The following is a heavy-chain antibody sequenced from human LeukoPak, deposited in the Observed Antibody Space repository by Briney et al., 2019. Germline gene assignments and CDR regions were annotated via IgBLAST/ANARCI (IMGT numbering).Heavy chain of an antibody. Sequence: GGSLRLSCAASGFSFSSYWMSWVRQAPGKGLEWVANIKQDGREKNYVDSVRGRFTISRDNAKNSLYLQLNSLRVEDTAVYYCARDTSGYDPFWGQGTLVTVSS. V-gene: IGHV3-7*05. CDR3: ARDTSGYDPF. D-gene: IGHD5-12*01. CDR2: IKQDGREK. CDR1: GFSFSSYW. J-gene: IGHJ4*02.